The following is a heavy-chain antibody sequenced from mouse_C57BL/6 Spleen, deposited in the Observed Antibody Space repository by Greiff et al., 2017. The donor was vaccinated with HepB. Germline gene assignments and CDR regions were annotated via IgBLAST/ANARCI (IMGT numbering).Heavy chain of an antibody. CDR1: GFTFSSYT. Sequence: EVHLVESGGGLVKPGGSLKLSCAASGFTFSSYTMSWVRQTPEKRLEWVATISGGGGNTYYPDSVKGRFTISRDNAKNTLYLQMSSLRSEDTALYYCARLSYYGYFDVWGTGTTVTVSS. CDR3: ARLSYYGYFDV. D-gene: IGHD2-10*01. V-gene: IGHV5-9*01. J-gene: IGHJ1*03. CDR2: ISGGGGNT.